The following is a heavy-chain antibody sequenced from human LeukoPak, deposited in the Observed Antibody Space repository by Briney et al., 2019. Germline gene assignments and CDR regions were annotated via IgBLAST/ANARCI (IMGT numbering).Heavy chain of an antibody. Sequence: PSETLSLTCAVYGGSFSGYYWSWIRQPPGKGLEWIGEINHSGSTNYNPSLKSRVTISVDTSKNQFSLKLSSVTAADTAVYYCRFTYSSNWLYFDYWGQGTLVTVSS. CDR1: GGSFSGYY. D-gene: IGHD6-13*01. CDR2: INHSGST. V-gene: IGHV4-34*01. J-gene: IGHJ4*02. CDR3: RFTYSSNWLYFDY.